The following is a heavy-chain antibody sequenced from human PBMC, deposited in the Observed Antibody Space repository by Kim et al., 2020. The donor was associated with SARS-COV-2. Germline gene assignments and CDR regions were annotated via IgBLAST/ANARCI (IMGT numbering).Heavy chain of an antibody. D-gene: IGHD3-22*01. CDR2: IKSKTDGGTT. Sequence: GGSLRLSCAASGFTFSNAWMSWVRQAPGKGLEWVGRIKSKTDGGTTDYAAPVKGRFTISRDDSKNTLYLQMNSLKTEDTAVYYCTTDGELYYYDSSGYSVVWGQGTMVTVSS. CDR1: GFTFSNAW. CDR3: TTDGELYYYDSSGYSVV. J-gene: IGHJ3*01. V-gene: IGHV3-15*01.